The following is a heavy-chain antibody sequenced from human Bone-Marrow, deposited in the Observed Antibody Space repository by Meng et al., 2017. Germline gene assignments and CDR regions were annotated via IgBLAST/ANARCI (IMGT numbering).Heavy chain of an antibody. CDR2: INHSGST. V-gene: IGHV4-34*01. J-gene: IGHJ4*01. CDR3: ARGPTTMAHDFDY. CDR1: GGSFSDYY. D-gene: IGHD4-11*01. Sequence: GSLRLSCVVSGGSFSDYYWSWIRQPPGKGLEWIGEINHSGSTNYHPSLESRATISVDTSQNHLSLTLSSVTAADSAVYCCARGPTTMAHDFDYWGQGTMVTVSS.